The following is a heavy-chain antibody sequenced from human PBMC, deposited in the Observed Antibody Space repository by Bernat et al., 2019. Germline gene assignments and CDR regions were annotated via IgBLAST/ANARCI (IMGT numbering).Heavy chain of an antibody. D-gene: IGHD3-10*01. J-gene: IGHJ6*02. V-gene: IGHV4-39*01. CDR1: GDSISSSSYY. CDR2: IYYSGST. CDR3: ARQYFYGMDV. Sequence: QVQLQESGPGLVKPSETLSLTCTVSGDSISSSSYYWGWIRQPPGKGLEWIGSIYYSGSTYYNPSLKSRVTISVDTSKNQFSLKLSSVTAADTAVYYCARQYFYGMDVWGQGTTVTVSS.